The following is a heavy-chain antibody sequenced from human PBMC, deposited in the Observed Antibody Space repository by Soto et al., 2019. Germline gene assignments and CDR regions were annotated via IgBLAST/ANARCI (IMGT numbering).Heavy chain of an antibody. Sequence: NPSETRSLTWAVSGFSISSGYFWCFIRQPPGKGPEWLGSIYHSGTTYYNPSVKGRVTISVDTSKNQLSLKVSSVTAADTAVYYCARALAGVAATFYYYGFDVWGRGTTVTVSS. CDR2: IYHSGTT. V-gene: IGHV4-38-2*01. D-gene: IGHD2-15*01. CDR1: GFSISSGYF. J-gene: IGHJ6*02. CDR3: ARALAGVAATFYYYGFDV.